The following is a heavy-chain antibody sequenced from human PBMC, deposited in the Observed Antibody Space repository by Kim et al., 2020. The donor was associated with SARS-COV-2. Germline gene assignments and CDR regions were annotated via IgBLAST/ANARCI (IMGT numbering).Heavy chain of an antibody. CDR2: INVGSGDS. V-gene: IGHV1-3*01. CDR1: AYTFTNYA. Sequence: ASVKVSCKASAYTFTNYAMHWVRQAPGQRLEWMGWINVGSGDSKYSQKFQGRVTFTRDTSASTAYMELSSLKSEDTAVYYCAGDGRSSLGDFWGQGTLVTVSS. J-gene: IGHJ4*02. CDR3: AGDGRSSLGDF. D-gene: IGHD2-2*01.